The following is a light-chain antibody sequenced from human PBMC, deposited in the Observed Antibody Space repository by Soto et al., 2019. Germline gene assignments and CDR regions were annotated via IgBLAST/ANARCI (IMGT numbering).Light chain of an antibody. CDR1: SSDVGSFNR. CDR3: SSFTTSDTYV. CDR2: DVN. J-gene: IGLJ1*01. V-gene: IGLV2-18*02. Sequence: QSALTQPPSVSGSPGQSVAISCTGTSSDVGSFNRVSWYQQSPGTAPNLIIYDVNNRPSGVPDRFSGSKSGNAASLTISGLQAEYESDYYCSSFTTSDTYVFGTGTKLTVL.